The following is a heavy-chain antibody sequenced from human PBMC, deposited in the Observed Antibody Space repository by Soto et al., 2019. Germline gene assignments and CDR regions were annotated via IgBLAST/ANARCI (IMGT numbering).Heavy chain of an antibody. CDR1: GYTFTSYG. Sequence: QVQLVQSGAEVKKPGASVKVSCKASGYTFTSYGISWVRQAPGQGLEWMGGFDPEDGETIYAQKFQGRVTMTEDTSTDTAYMELSSLRSEDTAVYYCATDTVQWELPRHFDLWGRGTLVTVSS. D-gene: IGHD1-26*01. CDR3: ATDTVQWELPRHFDL. V-gene: IGHV1-24*01. CDR2: FDPEDGET. J-gene: IGHJ2*01.